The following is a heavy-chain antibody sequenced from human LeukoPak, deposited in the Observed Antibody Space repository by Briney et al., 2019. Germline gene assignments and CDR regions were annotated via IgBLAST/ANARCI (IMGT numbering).Heavy chain of an antibody. V-gene: IGHV3-30*02. Sequence: GGSLRLSCTASGFTFSSNGMHWDRQAPGKGLEWVAFIRHDGSNKFYADSVKGRFTISRDNANNMLYLQLYSLRAEDTAVYYCAKGPSGNQFDPLGQGTLVTVSS. J-gene: IGHJ5*02. CDR3: AKGPSGNQFDP. CDR1: GFTFSSNG. CDR2: IRHDGSNK. D-gene: IGHD5-12*01.